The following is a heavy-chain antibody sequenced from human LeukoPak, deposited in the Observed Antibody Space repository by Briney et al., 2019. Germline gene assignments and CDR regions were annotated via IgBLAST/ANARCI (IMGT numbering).Heavy chain of an antibody. D-gene: IGHD3-10*01. V-gene: IGHV4-59*08. CDR2: IYYSGST. Sequence: SETLSLTCTVSGGSISSYYWSWIRQPPGKGLEWIGYIYYSGSTNYNPSLKSRVTISVDTSKNQFSLKLSSVTAADTAVYYCARGTDGSGARAFDYCGQGNLVTVSS. J-gene: IGHJ4*02. CDR3: ARGTDGSGARAFDY. CDR1: GGSISSYY.